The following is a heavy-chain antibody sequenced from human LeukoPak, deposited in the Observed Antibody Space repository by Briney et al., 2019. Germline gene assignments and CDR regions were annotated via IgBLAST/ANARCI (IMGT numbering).Heavy chain of an antibody. Sequence: PSETPSLTCTVSSDSISSYYWSWIRQPPGKGLEWIGYIFDSGYTNHNPSLQSRVTISLDTSMNQFSLKLRSVTAADTAVYYCARDRRERGYYFDYWGQGTLVTVSS. CDR2: IFDSGYT. CDR1: SDSISSYY. D-gene: IGHD1-26*01. V-gene: IGHV4-59*01. CDR3: ARDRRERGYYFDY. J-gene: IGHJ4*02.